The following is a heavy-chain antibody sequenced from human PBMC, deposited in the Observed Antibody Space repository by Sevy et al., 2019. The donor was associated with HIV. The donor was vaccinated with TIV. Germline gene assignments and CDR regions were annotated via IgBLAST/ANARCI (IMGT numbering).Heavy chain of an antibody. CDR1: GFTLDSYW. V-gene: IGHV3-7*01. Sequence: GGSLILSCVASGFTLDSYWMSWVRQTPGKGLEWVANVKQDGSVKYYVDSVKGRFTISRDNARNLVYLQMNSLRVDDTALYYCVRAIAAHDSFWGQGTLVTVSS. D-gene: IGHD6-13*01. J-gene: IGHJ4*02. CDR3: VRAIAAHDSF. CDR2: VKQDGSVK.